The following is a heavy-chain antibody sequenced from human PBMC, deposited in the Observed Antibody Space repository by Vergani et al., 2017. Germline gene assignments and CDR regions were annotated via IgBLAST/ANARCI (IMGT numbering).Heavy chain of an antibody. D-gene: IGHD3-22*01. CDR1: GGTFSSYA. V-gene: IGHV1-69*18. J-gene: IGHJ6*02. Sequence: QVQLVQSGAEVKKPGSSVKVSCKASGGTFSSYAISWVRQAPGQGLEWMGRIIPIFGTANYAQKFQGRVTITADESTSTAYMELSSLRSEDTAVYYCAGYSSGYYYPSYGMDVWGQGTTVTVSS. CDR2: IIPIFGTA. CDR3: AGYSSGYYYPSYGMDV.